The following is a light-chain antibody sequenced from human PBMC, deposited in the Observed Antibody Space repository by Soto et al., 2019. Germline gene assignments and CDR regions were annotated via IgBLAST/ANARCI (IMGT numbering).Light chain of an antibody. J-gene: IGKJ2*01. V-gene: IGKV3-20*01. CDR2: DAS. CDR1: QSVSSSY. Sequence: EVVLTQSPGTLSLSPGERATLSCRASQSVSSSYLAWYPQNPGQAPRLLIYDASSRATGIPDRFSGSGSGTDFTLTSTRLEPEDVVEYYCQPAGSSLYTFGQGTKLEIK. CDR3: QPAGSSLYT.